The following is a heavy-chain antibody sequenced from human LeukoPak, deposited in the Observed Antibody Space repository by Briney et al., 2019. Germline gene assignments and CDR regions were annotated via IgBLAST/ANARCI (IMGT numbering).Heavy chain of an antibody. J-gene: IGHJ3*02. CDR1: GGSISSYY. V-gene: IGHV4-59*01. D-gene: IGHD2-21*02. CDR2: IYYSGST. CDR3: ARAPCGGDCYFRVAAFDI. Sequence: SETLSLTCTVSGGSISSYYWSRIRQPPGKGLEWIGYIYYSGSTNYNPSLKSRVTISVDTSKNQFSLKLSSVTAADTAVYYCARAPCGGDCYFRVAAFDIWGQGTMVTVSS.